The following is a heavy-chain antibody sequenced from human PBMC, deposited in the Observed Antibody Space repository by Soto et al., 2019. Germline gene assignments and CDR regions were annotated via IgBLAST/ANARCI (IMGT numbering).Heavy chain of an antibody. D-gene: IGHD2-2*02. CDR2: ISSDSSM. J-gene: IGHJ4*01. CDR3: ARGGYCSRTLCYKSNCFDL. CDR1: GFTFSSYE. V-gene: IGHV3-48*03. Sequence: GGSLRLSCAASGFTFSSYEMNWVRQAPGEGLEWVSFISSDSSMYYADSVKGRFTISRDNAKNSLYLQMNSLRVEDTAVYYCARGGYCSRTLCYKSNCFDLLGHATLLTV.